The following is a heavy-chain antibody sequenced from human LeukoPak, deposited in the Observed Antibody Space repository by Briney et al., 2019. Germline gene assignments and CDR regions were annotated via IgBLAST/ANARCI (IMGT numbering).Heavy chain of an antibody. J-gene: IGHJ4*02. D-gene: IGHD5-24*01. Sequence: SGPALVKPTQTLTLTCTFSGFSLSTSGMCVSWIRQPPGKALEWLARIDWDDDKYYSTSLKTRLTISKDTSKNQVVLTMTNMDPVDTATYYCARIFPRDGYPYYFDYWGQGTLVTVSS. CDR2: IDWDDDK. CDR3: ARIFPRDGYPYYFDY. V-gene: IGHV2-70*11. CDR1: GFSLSTSGMC.